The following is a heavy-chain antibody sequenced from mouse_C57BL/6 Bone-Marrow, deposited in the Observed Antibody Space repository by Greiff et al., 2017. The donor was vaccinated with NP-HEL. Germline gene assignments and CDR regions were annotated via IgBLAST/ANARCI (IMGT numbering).Heavy chain of an antibody. CDR2: IYPGNSDT. J-gene: IGHJ1*03. D-gene: IGHD4-1*01. V-gene: IGHV1-5*01. CDR1: GYTFTSYW. CDR3: SGIRYFDV. Sequence: VQLQQSGTVLARPGASVKMSCKTSGYTFTSYWMHWVKQRPGQGLEWIGAIYPGNSDTSYNQKFKGKAKLTAGTSASTAYMELSSRTNEDSAVYYCSGIRYFDVWGTGTTVTVSS.